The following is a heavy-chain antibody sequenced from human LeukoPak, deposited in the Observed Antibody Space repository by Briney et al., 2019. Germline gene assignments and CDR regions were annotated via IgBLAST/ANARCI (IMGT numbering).Heavy chain of an antibody. J-gene: IGHJ4*02. CDR2: IYTSGST. CDR3: ARDSGFYGWGKLDY. V-gene: IGHV4-4*07. D-gene: IGHD2-8*02. CDR1: GGSISSYY. Sequence: PSETLSLTCTVSGGSISSYYWSWIRQPAGKGLEWIGRIYTSGSTNYNPSLKSRVTVSVDTSKNQFSLKLSSVTAADTAVYYCARDSGFYGWGKLDYWGQGTLVTVSS.